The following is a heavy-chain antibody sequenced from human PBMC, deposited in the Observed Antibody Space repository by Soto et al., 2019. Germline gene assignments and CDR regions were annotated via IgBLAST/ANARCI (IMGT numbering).Heavy chain of an antibody. Sequence: GGSLRLSCAASGFTCSSYDMSWVRQAPGKGLEWVSTILVGGNTYYADSVKGRFTISRDNSKNTLYLQMNSLTAGDTAVYYCAKATATGGGAFDICGQGTMVTVSS. V-gene: IGHV3-23*01. CDR1: GFTCSSYD. CDR2: ILVGGNT. CDR3: AKATATGGGAFDI. D-gene: IGHD2-8*02. J-gene: IGHJ3*02.